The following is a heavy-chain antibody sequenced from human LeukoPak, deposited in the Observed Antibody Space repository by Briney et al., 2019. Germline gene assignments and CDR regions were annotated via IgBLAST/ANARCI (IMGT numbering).Heavy chain of an antibody. J-gene: IGHJ2*01. V-gene: IGHV3-20*04. CDR3: ARDRVVVATTTPPYWYFDL. CDR2: INWNGGST. Sequence: GGSLRLSCAASGFTLDDCGMSWVRQAPGKGLEWVSGINWNGGSTGYVDSVKGRFTISRDNAKNSLFLHMNSLRVEDTALYYCARDRVVVATTTPPYWYFDLWGRGTRVTVSS. CDR1: GFTLDDCG. D-gene: IGHD2-15*01.